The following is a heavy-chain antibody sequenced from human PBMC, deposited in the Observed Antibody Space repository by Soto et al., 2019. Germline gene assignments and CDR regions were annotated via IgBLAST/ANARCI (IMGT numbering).Heavy chain of an antibody. J-gene: IGHJ4*02. CDR1: GYSFTSYW. V-gene: IGHV5-51*01. Sequence: GESLKISCKGSGYSFTSYWIGWVRQMPGKGLEWMGIIYPGDSDTRYSPSFQGQVTISADKSISTAYLQWSSLKASDTAMYYCASRDCSGGSCYSGFDYWGQGTLVTVS. CDR2: IYPGDSDT. D-gene: IGHD2-15*01. CDR3: ASRDCSGGSCYSGFDY.